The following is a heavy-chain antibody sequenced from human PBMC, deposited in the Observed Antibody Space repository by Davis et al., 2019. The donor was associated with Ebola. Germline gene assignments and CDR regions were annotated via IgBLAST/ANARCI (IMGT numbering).Heavy chain of an antibody. CDR1: GFTFDDYA. D-gene: IGHD1-26*01. Sequence: GESLKISCAASGFTFDDYAMHWVRQAPGKGLEWVSLISGEGGSTYYADSVKGRFTISRDNSKNSLYLQMNSLRTEDTALYYCAKDGRSGGVGAFDIRGQGTMVTVSS. CDR3: AKDGRSGGVGAFDI. J-gene: IGHJ3*02. CDR2: ISGEGGST. V-gene: IGHV3-43*02.